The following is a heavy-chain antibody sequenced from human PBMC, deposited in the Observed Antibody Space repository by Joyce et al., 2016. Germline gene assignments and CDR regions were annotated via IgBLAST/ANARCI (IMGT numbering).Heavy chain of an antibody. CDR3: GSVFEY. CDR1: GFTFTTYW. Sequence: EVQLVESGGGLLQPGGSLRLSCAASGFTFTTYWMHWVRQAPVKGLVWVARVDSDGSGTSYADSVKGRFTISRDNAKNMVYLQMNSLRIEDTAVYYCGSVFEYWGRGALVTVSS. CDR2: VDSDGSGT. J-gene: IGHJ4*02. V-gene: IGHV3-74*01.